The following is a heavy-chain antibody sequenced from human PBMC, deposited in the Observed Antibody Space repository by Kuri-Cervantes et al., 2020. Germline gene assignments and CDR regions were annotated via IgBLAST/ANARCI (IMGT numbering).Heavy chain of an antibody. CDR2: ISANGGTA. Sequence: GGSLRLSCAASGFTFTSYAMNWVRLAPGKGLEWVSGISANGGTAFYADAVRGRFTISRDNSKNTLHLQMNSLRADDTAMYYCAKGWIYGSLIDYWGQGTLVTVSS. D-gene: IGHD3-16*01. V-gene: IGHV3-23*01. CDR3: AKGWIYGSLIDY. J-gene: IGHJ4*02. CDR1: GFTFTSYA.